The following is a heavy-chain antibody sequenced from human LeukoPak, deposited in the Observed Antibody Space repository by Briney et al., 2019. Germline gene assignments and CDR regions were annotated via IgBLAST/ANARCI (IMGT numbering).Heavy chain of an antibody. CDR1: GYTSRDYY. V-gene: IGHV1-2*02. CDR3: ARGGFHHGFDF. CDR2: IDPKSGGP. Sequence: GASVKVSCKASGYTSRDYYMHWARHAPGQGLEWMGWIDPKSGGPNYAQKFQGRVTLTSDTSISTSYMELSRLTSDDTAVYYCARGGFHHGFDFWGQGTVVTVSS. J-gene: IGHJ3*01.